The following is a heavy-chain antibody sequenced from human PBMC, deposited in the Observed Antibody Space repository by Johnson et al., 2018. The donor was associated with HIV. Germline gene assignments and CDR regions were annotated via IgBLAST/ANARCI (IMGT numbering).Heavy chain of an antibody. J-gene: IGHJ3*02. D-gene: IGHD4-11*01. CDR1: GFTFSSYG. CDR3: ARDDYRHAFDI. Sequence: VQLVESGGGVVQPGRSLRLSCAASGFTFSSYGMHWVRQAPGKGLEWVSVIYSGGSTYYADSVKGRFTISRDNSKNTLYLQMNSLRAEDTAVYYCARDDYRHAFDIWGQWTMVTVSS. CDR2: IYSGGST. V-gene: IGHV3-NL1*01.